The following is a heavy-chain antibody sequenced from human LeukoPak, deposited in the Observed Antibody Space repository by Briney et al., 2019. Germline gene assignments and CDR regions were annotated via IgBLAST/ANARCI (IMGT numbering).Heavy chain of an antibody. Sequence: SETLSLTCTVSGGSISSYYWSWIRQPAGKGLEWIGRIYTSGSTNYNPSLKSRVTMSVDTSKNQFSLKLSSVTAADTAVYYCASMRLAVAGNYFDYWGQGTLVTVSS. CDR3: ASMRLAVAGNYFDY. J-gene: IGHJ4*02. V-gene: IGHV4-4*07. CDR2: IYTSGST. D-gene: IGHD6-19*01. CDR1: GGSISSYY.